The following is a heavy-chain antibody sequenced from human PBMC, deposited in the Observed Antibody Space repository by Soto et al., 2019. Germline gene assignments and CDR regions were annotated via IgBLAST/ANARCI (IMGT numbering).Heavy chain of an antibody. CDR3: ARIRYYYDSSGYRPGGFDP. Sequence: SGPTLVNPTQTLTLTCTFSGFSLSTSGMCVSWIRQPPGKALEWLALIDWDDDKYYSTSLKTRLTISKDTSKNQVVLTMTNMDPVDTATYYCARIRYYYDSSGYRPGGFDPWGQGTLVTVSS. CDR2: IDWDDDK. D-gene: IGHD3-22*01. V-gene: IGHV2-70*01. J-gene: IGHJ5*02. CDR1: GFSLSTSGMC.